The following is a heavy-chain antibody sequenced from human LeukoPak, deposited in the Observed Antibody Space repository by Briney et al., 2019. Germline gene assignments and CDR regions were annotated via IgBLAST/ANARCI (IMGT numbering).Heavy chain of an antibody. CDR2: ISYSGGT. V-gene: IGHV4-39*01. J-gene: IGHJ4*02. Sequence: SETLSLTCTVSGGPITSNSHYWGWIRQPPGKGLEWLGRISYSGGTNYNPSLKSRVTLSGDTSKSQFSLNLSSLTAADTAVFYCARQPHYYDTSAYYPSHFDYWGLGTLVTVGS. CDR3: ARQPHYYDTSAYYPSHFDY. CDR1: GGPITSNSHY. D-gene: IGHD3-22*01.